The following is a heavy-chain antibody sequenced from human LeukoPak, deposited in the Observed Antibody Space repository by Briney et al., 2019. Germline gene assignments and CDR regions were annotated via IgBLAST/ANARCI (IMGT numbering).Heavy chain of an antibody. D-gene: IGHD3-22*01. V-gene: IGHV3-33*08. CDR1: GFTFSSYW. CDR3: AREQGSSGYYYDRPFDY. Sequence: GGSLRLSCAASGFTFSSYWMSWVRQAPGKGLEWVAVIWYGGSNKYYADSVKGRFTISRDNSKNTLYLQMNSLRAEDTAVYYCAREQGSSGYYYDRPFDYWGQGTLVTVSS. J-gene: IGHJ4*02. CDR2: IWYGGSNK.